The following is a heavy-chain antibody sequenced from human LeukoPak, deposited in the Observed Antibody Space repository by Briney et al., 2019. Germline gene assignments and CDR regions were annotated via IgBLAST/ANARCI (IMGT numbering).Heavy chain of an antibody. D-gene: IGHD2-21*02. V-gene: IGHV3-30*02. J-gene: IGHJ4*02. CDR3: AKPPPLGDWSTFFDY. CDR2: IRYDGSNK. CDR1: GFTFSSYG. Sequence: GGSLRLSCAASGFTFSSYGMHWVRQAPGKGLEWVAFIRYDGSNKYYADSVKGRFTISRDNSKNTLYLQMDSLRAEDTAVYYCAKPPPLGDWSTFFDYWGQGTLVTVSS.